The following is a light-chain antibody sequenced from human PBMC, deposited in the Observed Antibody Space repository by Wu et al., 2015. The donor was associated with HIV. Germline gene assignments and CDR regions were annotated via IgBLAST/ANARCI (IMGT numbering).Light chain of an antibody. Sequence: EIVLTQSPATLSLSPGERATLSCRASRTVSSDYVAWYQHKAGQPPRLLIYGASTRATGIPDRFSGSGSGADFTLTISKLEPDDVAVYYCQQYGRSLPYTFGQGTKLEIK. CDR3: QQYGRSLPYT. V-gene: IGKV3-20*01. J-gene: IGKJ2*01. CDR1: RTVSSDY. CDR2: GAS.